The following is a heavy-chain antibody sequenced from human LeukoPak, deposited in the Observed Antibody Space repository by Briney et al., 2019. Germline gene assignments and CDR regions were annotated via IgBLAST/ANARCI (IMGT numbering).Heavy chain of an antibody. J-gene: IGHJ4*02. CDR1: GFTFSSYS. Sequence: GGSLRLSCAASGFTFSSYSMNWVRQAPGKGLEWVSCIRSSSSYIYYADSVKGRFTISRDNAKNSLYLQMNSLRAEDTAVYYCARRSSGIYTNDPYYFDYWGQGTLVTVSS. CDR3: ARRSSGIYTNDPYYFDY. CDR2: IRSSSSYI. V-gene: IGHV3-21*01. D-gene: IGHD1-26*01.